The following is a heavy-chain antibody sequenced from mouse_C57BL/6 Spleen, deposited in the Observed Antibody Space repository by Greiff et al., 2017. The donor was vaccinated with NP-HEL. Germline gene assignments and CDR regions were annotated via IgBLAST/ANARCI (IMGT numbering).Heavy chain of an antibody. CDR2: INPSSGYT. CDR3: ARGATVVEGYFDV. CDR1: GYTFTSYW. V-gene: IGHV1-7*01. J-gene: IGHJ1*03. D-gene: IGHD1-1*01. Sequence: QVQLQQSGAELAKPGASVKLSCKASGYTFTSYWMHWVKQRPGQGLEWIGYINPSSGYTKYNQKFKDKATLTADKSSSTAYMQLSSLTYEDSAVYYCARGATVVEGYFDVWGTGTTVTVSS.